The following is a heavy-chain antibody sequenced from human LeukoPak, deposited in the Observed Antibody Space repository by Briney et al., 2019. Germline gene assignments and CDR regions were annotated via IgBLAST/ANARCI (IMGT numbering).Heavy chain of an antibody. V-gene: IGHV1-18*01. Sequence: GASVKVSCKASGYTFTSYGISWVRQAPGQGLEWMGWISAYNGNTNYAQKLQGRVTMTTDTSTSTAYMELRSLRSGDTAVYYCARGIAVAGGYYYYYMDVWGKGTTVTVSS. CDR3: ARGIAVAGGYYYYYMDV. CDR2: ISAYNGNT. J-gene: IGHJ6*03. D-gene: IGHD6-19*01. CDR1: GYTFTSYG.